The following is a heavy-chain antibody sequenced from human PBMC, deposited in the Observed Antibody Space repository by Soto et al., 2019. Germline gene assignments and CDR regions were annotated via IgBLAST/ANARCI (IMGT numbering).Heavy chain of an antibody. Sequence: SVKVACNASGYTFNGYYMYWVRHAPGQGLEWMGWINPNSGGTNYEQKFKGRVTMTRDTSISKAYMELSRLRSDDTAVYYCARLGTGTDYYYGMDVWGQGTTVTVSS. J-gene: IGHJ6*02. CDR3: ARLGTGTDYYYGMDV. D-gene: IGHD1-1*01. CDR2: INPNSGGT. CDR1: GYTFNGYY. V-gene: IGHV1-2*02.